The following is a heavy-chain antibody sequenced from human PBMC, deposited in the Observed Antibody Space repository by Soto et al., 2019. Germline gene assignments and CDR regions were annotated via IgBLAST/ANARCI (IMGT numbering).Heavy chain of an antibody. J-gene: IGHJ4*02. V-gene: IGHV1-46*01. CDR1: GYTFTSYY. D-gene: IGHD2-2*01. CDR2: INPSGGST. CDR3: ARDPACRSSSNSCYSPGFDY. Sequence: ASVKVSCKASGYTFTSYYMHWVRQAPGQGLEWMGIINPSGGSTSYAQKFQGRVTMTRDTSTSTVYMELSSLRSEDTAVYHCARDPACRSSSNSCYSPGFDYWGQGTLVTVSS.